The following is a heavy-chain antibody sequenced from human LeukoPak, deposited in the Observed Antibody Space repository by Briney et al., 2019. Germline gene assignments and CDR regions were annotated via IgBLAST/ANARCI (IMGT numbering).Heavy chain of an antibody. CDR1: GFTFSTYS. Sequence: GGSLRLSCAASGFTFSTYSMNWVRQAPGKGLEWVSSITSSSNYIYYADSMKGRFTISRDNAKNSLYLQMNSLRAEDTAVYYCARLGGVVARAPDAFDIWGQGTMVTVSS. J-gene: IGHJ3*02. D-gene: IGHD2-15*01. CDR2: ITSSSNYI. CDR3: ARLGGVVARAPDAFDI. V-gene: IGHV3-21*01.